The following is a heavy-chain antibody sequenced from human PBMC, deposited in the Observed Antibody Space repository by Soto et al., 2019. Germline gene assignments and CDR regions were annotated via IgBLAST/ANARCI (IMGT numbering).Heavy chain of an antibody. CDR1: GYTLTELS. CDR3: ATSGYSSSWYFWFDP. Sequence: ASVKVSCKVSGYTLTELSMHWVRQAPGKGLEWMGGFDPEDGETIYAQKLQGRVTMTEDTSTDTAYMELSSLRSEDTAVYYCATSGYSSSWYFWFDPWGQGTLVTVSS. D-gene: IGHD6-13*01. V-gene: IGHV1-24*01. CDR2: FDPEDGET. J-gene: IGHJ5*02.